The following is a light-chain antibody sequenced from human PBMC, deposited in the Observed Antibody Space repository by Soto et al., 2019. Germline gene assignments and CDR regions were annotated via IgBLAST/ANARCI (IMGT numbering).Light chain of an antibody. J-gene: IGLJ2*01. V-gene: IGLV2-23*01. CDR3: YSYAGSSTLV. Sequence: QSALTQPASVSGSPGQSITISCTGTSSDVGTYNLVSWYQQHPGKAPKLMIYEGSKRPSGVSNRFSGSKSGNTASLTISGLQAEDEADYYCYSYAGSSTLVFGGETKLTVL. CDR2: EGS. CDR1: SSDVGTYNL.